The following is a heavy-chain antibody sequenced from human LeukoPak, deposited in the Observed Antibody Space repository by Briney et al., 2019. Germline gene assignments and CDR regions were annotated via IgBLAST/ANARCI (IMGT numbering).Heavy chain of an antibody. J-gene: IGHJ4*02. Sequence: GGSLRLSCAASGFNVSSNYMSWVRQAPGKGLEWVSVIYSGGSTYYADSVKGRFTISRDNSKNTLYLQMNSLRAEDTAVYYCARESDTAMGIDYWGQGTLVTVSS. CDR2: IYSGGST. CDR1: GFNVSSNY. CDR3: ARESDTAMGIDY. D-gene: IGHD5-18*01. V-gene: IGHV3-53*01.